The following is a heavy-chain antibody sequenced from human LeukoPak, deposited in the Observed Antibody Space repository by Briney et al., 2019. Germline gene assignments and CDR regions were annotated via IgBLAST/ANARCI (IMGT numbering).Heavy chain of an antibody. CDR1: GGSISSYY. V-gene: IGHV4-4*09. CDR3: ARGVAVAGTLDY. D-gene: IGHD6-19*01. J-gene: IGHJ4*02. CDR2: IYTSGST. Sequence: PSETLSLTCTVSGGSISSYYWSWIRQPPGKGLEWIGYIYTSGSTNYNPSLKSRVTISVDTSKNQFSLKLSSVTAADTAVYYCARGVAVAGTLDYWGQGTLVTVSS.